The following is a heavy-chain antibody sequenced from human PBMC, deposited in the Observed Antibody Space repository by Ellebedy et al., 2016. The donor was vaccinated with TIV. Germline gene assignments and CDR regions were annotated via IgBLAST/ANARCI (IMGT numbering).Heavy chain of an antibody. CDR2: IYPGDSAT. D-gene: IGHD2/OR15-2a*01. Sequence: GESLKISCKGSGYSFTSHWIVWVRQMPGKGLEWMGIIYPGDSATRYSPSFEGQISISVDKSISAAYLQWSSLKASDTAMYYCARLVLRTTSTRGDVFDIWGQGTMVTVSS. J-gene: IGHJ3*02. CDR1: GYSFTSHW. CDR3: ARLVLRTTSTRGDVFDI. V-gene: IGHV5-51*01.